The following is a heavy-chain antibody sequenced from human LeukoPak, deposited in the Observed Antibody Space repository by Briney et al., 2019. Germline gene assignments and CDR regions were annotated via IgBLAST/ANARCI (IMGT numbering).Heavy chain of an antibody. D-gene: IGHD1-20*01. CDR2: IYHSGST. J-gene: IGHJ5*02. CDR3: ARERGDNWNVGP. Sequence: NASETLSLTCTVSGYSISSGYYWGWIRQPPGKGLEWIGTIYHSGSTYFNPSLKSRVTISVDTSKNQFSLKLSSVTAADTAVYYCARERGDNWNVGPWGQGTLVTVSS. V-gene: IGHV4-38-2*02. CDR1: GYSISSGYY.